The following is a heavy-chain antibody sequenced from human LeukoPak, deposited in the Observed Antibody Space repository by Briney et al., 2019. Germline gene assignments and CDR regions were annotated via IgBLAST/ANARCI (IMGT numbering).Heavy chain of an antibody. J-gene: IGHJ6*02. CDR2: INHSGST. D-gene: IGHD7-27*01. CDR3: ARQVAVGNYYYGMDV. Sequence: SETLSLTCAVYGGSFSGYYWSWIRQPPGKGPEWIGEINHSGSTNYNPSLKSRVTISVDTSKNQFSLKLSSVTAADTAVYYCARQVAVGNYYYGMDVWGQGTTVTVSS. CDR1: GGSFSGYY. V-gene: IGHV4-34*01.